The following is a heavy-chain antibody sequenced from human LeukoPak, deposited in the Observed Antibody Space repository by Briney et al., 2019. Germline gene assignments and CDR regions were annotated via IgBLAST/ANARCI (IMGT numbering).Heavy chain of an antibody. CDR2: IKQDGSEK. D-gene: IGHD6-13*01. Sequence: PGGSLRLXCAASGFTFSSYWMSWVRQAPGKGLEWVANIKQDGSEKYYVDSVKGRFTISRDNAKNSLYLQMNSLRAEDTAVYYCARLPARGIAAAGSDYWGQGTLVTVSS. V-gene: IGHV3-7*01. CDR1: GFTFSSYW. J-gene: IGHJ4*02. CDR3: ARLPARGIAAAGSDY.